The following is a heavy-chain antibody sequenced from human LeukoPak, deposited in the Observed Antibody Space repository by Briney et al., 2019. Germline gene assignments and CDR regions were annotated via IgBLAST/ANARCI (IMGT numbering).Heavy chain of an antibody. CDR1: GFTFSSYG. CDR3: ARDFVAGTDGFDY. CDR2: ISYDGSNK. D-gene: IGHD6-19*01. Sequence: PGGSLRLSCAASGFTFSSYGMHWVRQAPGKGLEWVAVISYDGSNKYYADSVKGRFTISRDNSKNTLYLQMNSLRAEDTAVYYCARDFVAGTDGFDYWGQGTLVTVSS. V-gene: IGHV3-30*03. J-gene: IGHJ4*02.